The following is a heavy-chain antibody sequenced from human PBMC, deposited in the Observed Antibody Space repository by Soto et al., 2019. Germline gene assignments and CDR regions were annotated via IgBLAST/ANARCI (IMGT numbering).Heavy chain of an antibody. Sequence: SETLSLTCTVSGGSMSSYYWTWIRQPAGKGLEWIGRVYSSGGTHYNPSLKSRVTISLDTSKNQFSLRLLSVTDADTAVYYCARGQRFSDWFDPWGQGTLVTVS. D-gene: IGHD3-3*01. CDR1: GGSMSSYY. CDR3: ARGQRFSDWFDP. V-gene: IGHV4-4*07. J-gene: IGHJ5*02. CDR2: VYSSGGT.